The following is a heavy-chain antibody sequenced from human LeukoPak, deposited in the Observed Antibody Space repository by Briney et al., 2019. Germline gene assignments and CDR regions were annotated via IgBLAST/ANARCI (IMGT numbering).Heavy chain of an antibody. CDR3: ARDLSGGATDY. CDR2: INHSGST. J-gene: IGHJ4*02. D-gene: IGHD1-26*01. Sequence: SETLSLTCAVYGGSFSGYYWSWIRQPPGKGLEWIGEINHSGSTNYNPSLKSRVTISVDKSKNQFSLKLSSVTAADTAVYYCARDLSGGATDYWGQGTLVTVSS. V-gene: IGHV4-34*01. CDR1: GGSFSGYY.